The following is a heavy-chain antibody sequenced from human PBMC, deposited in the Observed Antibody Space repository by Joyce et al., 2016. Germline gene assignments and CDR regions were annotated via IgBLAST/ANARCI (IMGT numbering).Heavy chain of an antibody. D-gene: IGHD2-21*01. Sequence: EVQLKQSGPEVKKPGESLRISCEGLGYIFSSYGIAWVRQMPGKGLDWMGVIFPGNSDTIYSPSFQGQVTISADKSINTAYLQSNSLTASDTAKYFCARGLVLIRDADNTYFDFWGQGTPVTVSS. CDR1: GYIFSSYG. CDR2: IFPGNSDT. J-gene: IGHJ4*02. V-gene: IGHV5-51*01. CDR3: ARGLVLIRDADNTYFDF.